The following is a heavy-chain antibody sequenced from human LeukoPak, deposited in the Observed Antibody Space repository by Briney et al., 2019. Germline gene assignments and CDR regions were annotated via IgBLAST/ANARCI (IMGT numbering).Heavy chain of an antibody. Sequence: GGSLRLSCAASGFTFSSYWMSWVRQAPGKGLEWVANIEQDGSEKYYVDSVKGRLTISRDNAKNSLYLQMNSLRAEDTAVYYCASPGTVTTPTYYFDYWGQGTLVTVSS. J-gene: IGHJ4*02. V-gene: IGHV3-7*01. CDR1: GFTFSSYW. D-gene: IGHD4-17*01. CDR3: ASPGTVTTPTYYFDY. CDR2: IEQDGSEK.